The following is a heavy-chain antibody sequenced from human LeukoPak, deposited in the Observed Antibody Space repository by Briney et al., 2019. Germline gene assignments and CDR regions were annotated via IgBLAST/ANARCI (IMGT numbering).Heavy chain of an antibody. D-gene: IGHD4-17*01. CDR1: GXRFSAYG. Sequence: PGGSLRLSCAASGXRFSAYGMHWVRQAPGKGLEWVAIIAYDGSHKYYGDSVKGRFTISRDNSKDTLYLQMDRLRAEDTAVYYCVKGYGEGDYWGQGTLVTVSS. CDR2: IAYDGSHK. CDR3: VKGYGEGDY. J-gene: IGHJ4*02. V-gene: IGHV3-30*18.